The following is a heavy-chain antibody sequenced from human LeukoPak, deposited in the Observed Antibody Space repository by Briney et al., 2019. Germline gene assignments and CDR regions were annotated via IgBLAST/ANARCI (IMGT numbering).Heavy chain of an antibody. Sequence: QPGRSLRLSCAASGFTFSSYAMHGVRQARGKGLEWVAVISYDGSNKYYADSVKGRFTISRDNSKNTLYLQMNSLRAEDTAVYYCARDTSPQGSVGATIFDYWGQGTLVTVSS. CDR2: ISYDGSNK. CDR1: GFTFSSYA. J-gene: IGHJ4*02. V-gene: IGHV3-30-3*01. CDR3: ARDTSPQGSVGATIFDY. D-gene: IGHD1-26*01.